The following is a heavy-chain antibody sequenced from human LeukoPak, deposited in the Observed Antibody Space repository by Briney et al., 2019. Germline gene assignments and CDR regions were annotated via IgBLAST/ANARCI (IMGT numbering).Heavy chain of an antibody. V-gene: IGHV1-2*06. CDR3: ARLRLGNDAFDI. Sequence: ASVKVSCKASGYTFTGYYMYWVRQAPGQGLEWMGRINPNSGGTNYAQKFQGRVTMTRDTSISTAYMELSRLRSDDTAVYYCARLRLGNDAFDIWGQGTMVTVSS. D-gene: IGHD1-26*01. J-gene: IGHJ3*02. CDR1: GYTFTGYY. CDR2: INPNSGGT.